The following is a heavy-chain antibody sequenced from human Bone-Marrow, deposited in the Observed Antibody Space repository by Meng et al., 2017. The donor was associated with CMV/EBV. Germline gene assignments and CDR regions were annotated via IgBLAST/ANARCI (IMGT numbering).Heavy chain of an antibody. V-gene: IGHV3-73*01. CDR1: GFTFSGSA. CDR3: TRIGY. J-gene: IGHJ4*02. CDR2: ISSKANSYAT. Sequence: GGSLRLSCAASGFTFSGSAMHWVRQASGKGLEWVGRISSKANSYATAYAASVKGRFTIYRDDSKNTTYLQIISLKTEDTAVYFCTRIGYWGQGTLVTVSS.